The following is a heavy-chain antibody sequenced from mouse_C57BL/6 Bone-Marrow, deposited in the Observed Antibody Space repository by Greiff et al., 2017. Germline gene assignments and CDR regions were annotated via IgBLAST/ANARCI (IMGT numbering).Heavy chain of an antibody. CDR3: ARGGLLRR. Sequence: QVQLQQSGPELVKPGASVKISCKASGYAFSSSWMNWVKQRPGKGLEWIGRFYPGDGDPNYNGKFKGKATLTADKSSSTAYMRLSSLTSEDSAVYFCARGGLLRRWGQGTTLTVSS. V-gene: IGHV1-82*01. CDR1: GYAFSSSW. J-gene: IGHJ2*01. CDR2: FYPGDGDP. D-gene: IGHD1-2*01.